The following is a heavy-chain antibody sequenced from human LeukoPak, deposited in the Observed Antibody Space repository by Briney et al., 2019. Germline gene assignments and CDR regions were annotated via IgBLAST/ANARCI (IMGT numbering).Heavy chain of an antibody. V-gene: IGHV1-3*01. CDR3: ARESQEGAFDY. CDR2: INAGNGNT. J-gene: IGHJ4*02. Sequence: GASVKVSCKASGCTFTSYAMHWVRQAPGERLEWMGWINAGNGNTKYSQKFQGRVTITRDTSASTAYTELSSLRSEDTAVYYCARESQEGAFDYWGQGTLVTVSS. CDR1: GCTFTSYA.